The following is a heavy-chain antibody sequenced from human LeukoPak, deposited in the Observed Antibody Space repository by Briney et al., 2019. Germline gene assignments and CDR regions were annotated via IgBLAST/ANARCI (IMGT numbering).Heavy chain of an antibody. CDR1: GGSISSYY. D-gene: IGHD5-24*01. V-gene: IGHV4-59*08. Sequence: SETLSLTCTVSGGSISSYYWSWIRQPPGKGLEWIGCIYYSGSTDYNPSLKSRVTISVDTSKNQFSLKLSCVTAADTAVYYCARGPNYPSPSPFDYWGQGTLVTVSS. CDR2: IYYSGST. CDR3: ARGPNYPSPSPFDY. J-gene: IGHJ4*02.